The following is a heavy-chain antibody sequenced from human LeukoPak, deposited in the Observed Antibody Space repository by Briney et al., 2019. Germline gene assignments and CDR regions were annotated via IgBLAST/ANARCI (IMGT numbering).Heavy chain of an antibody. J-gene: IGHJ4*02. CDR3: AKAMAWFGELSSYYFDY. CDR1: GFTFDDYA. Sequence: GRSLRLSCAASGFTFDDYAMHWVRQAPGKGLEWVSGISWNSGSIGYADSVKGRFTISRDNAKNSLYLQMNSLRAEDTALYYCAKAMAWFGELSSYYFDYWGQGTLVTVSS. D-gene: IGHD3-10*01. V-gene: IGHV3-9*01. CDR2: ISWNSGSI.